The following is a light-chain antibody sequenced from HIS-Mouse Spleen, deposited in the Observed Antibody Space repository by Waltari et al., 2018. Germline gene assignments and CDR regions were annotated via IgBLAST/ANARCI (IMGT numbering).Light chain of an antibody. J-gene: IGLJ2*01. V-gene: IGLV3-10*01. Sequence: SYELTQPPSASVSPGPTARTTCPGVAFPNTYLYSYQQKSGQAPVLAIYEESKRPPGIPERFSGSSSGTMATVTISGAQVEDEADYYCYSTDSSGNHRVFGGGTKLTVL. CDR1: AFPNTY. CDR2: EES. CDR3: YSTDSSGNHRV.